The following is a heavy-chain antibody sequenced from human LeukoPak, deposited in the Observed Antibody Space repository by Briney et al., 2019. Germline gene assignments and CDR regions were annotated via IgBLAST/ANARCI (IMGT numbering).Heavy chain of an antibody. J-gene: IGHJ4*02. CDR1: GFTFSSYA. Sequence: PGGSLRLSCAASGFTFSSYAMSWVRQAPGKGLEWVSAISGSGGSTYYADSVKGRFTISRDNSKNTLYLQMNSLRAEDTAVYYCAKTRNYYDSSGYQYHFDYWGQGTLVSVSS. V-gene: IGHV3-23*01. CDR3: AKTRNYYDSSGYQYHFDY. CDR2: ISGSGGST. D-gene: IGHD3-22*01.